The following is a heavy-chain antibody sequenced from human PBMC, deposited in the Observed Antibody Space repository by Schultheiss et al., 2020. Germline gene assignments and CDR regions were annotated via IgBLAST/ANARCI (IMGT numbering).Heavy chain of an antibody. Sequence: GGSLRLSREGSGFRFSNYGMSWVRQAPGQGLEWVAAIGSTGQSTHYADSVRGRFTISRDNSKNTLYLQMNSLRAEDTAVYYCAKAPGSGSYYKRFEYWGQGTLVTVSS. CDR1: GFRFSNYG. CDR3: AKAPGSGSYYKRFEY. D-gene: IGHD3-10*01. V-gene: IGHV3-23*01. CDR2: IGSTGQST. J-gene: IGHJ4*02.